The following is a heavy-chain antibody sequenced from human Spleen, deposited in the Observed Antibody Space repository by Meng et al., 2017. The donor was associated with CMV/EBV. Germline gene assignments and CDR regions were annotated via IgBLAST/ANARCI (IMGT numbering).Heavy chain of an antibody. CDR2: MNPNCGNT. D-gene: IGHD3-3*01. Sequence: HLLRPAPVRGLAWMGWMNPNCGNTGFAQTFHDRVTLTRNTSMSTAYMGLSSLGSGDTTVYYCAGGRKPLTLFGVVISFDLWGQGTLVTVSS. V-gene: IGHV1-8*01. J-gene: IGHJ4*02. CDR3: AGGRKPLTLFGVVISFDL.